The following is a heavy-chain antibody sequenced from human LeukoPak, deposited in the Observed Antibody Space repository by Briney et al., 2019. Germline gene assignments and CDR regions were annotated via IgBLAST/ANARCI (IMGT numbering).Heavy chain of an antibody. V-gene: IGHV3-23*01. J-gene: IGHJ4*02. CDR2: ISGSGGST. D-gene: IGHD6-19*01. Sequence: GGSLRLSCAASGFTFSSYAMSWVRQAPGKGLEWVSAISGSGGSTYYADSVKGRFTISRDNSKNTLYLQMNSLRAEDTAVYYCAKVKYSSGWYKVGFDYWGQGTLDTVSS. CDR1: GFTFSSYA. CDR3: AKVKYSSGWYKVGFDY.